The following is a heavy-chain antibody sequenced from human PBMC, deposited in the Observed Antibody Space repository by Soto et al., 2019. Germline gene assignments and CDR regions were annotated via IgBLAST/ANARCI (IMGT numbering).Heavy chain of an antibody. D-gene: IGHD5-18*01. Sequence: QVLLVESGGGLVKAGGSLRLSCAASGFIFSDYYMSWVRQTPGKGLEWVSYISDHGTYTDYSDSVKGRFTVSRDNAKNSLFLQMNSLRVEDTAVYYCAREVRGRGYPNWFDPWGQGTLVTVSS. J-gene: IGHJ5*02. CDR3: AREVRGRGYPNWFDP. CDR1: GFIFSDYY. CDR2: ISDHGTYT. V-gene: IGHV3-11*06.